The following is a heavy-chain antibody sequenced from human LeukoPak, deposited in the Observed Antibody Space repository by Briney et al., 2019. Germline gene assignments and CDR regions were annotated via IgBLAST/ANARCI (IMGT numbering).Heavy chain of an antibody. V-gene: IGHV3-7*01. CDR3: ARGPPAYYDFWSGYYYFDY. D-gene: IGHD3-3*01. J-gene: IGHJ4*02. Sequence: GGSLRLSCAASGFTFSSYWMSWVRQAPGRGLEWVANIKQDGSEKYYVDSVKGRFTISRDNAKNSLYLQMNSLRAEDTAVYYCARGPPAYYDFWSGYYYFDYWGQGTLVTVSS. CDR1: GFTFSSYW. CDR2: IKQDGSEK.